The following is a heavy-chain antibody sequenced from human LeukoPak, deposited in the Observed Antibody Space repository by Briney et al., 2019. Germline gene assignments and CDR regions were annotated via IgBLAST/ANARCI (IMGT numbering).Heavy chain of an antibody. J-gene: IGHJ4*02. D-gene: IGHD2-2*01. CDR1: GYTFTGYY. CDR2: INPNSGGT. V-gene: IGHV1-2*02. CDR3: ARGYCSSTSCYLPWDY. Sequence: GASVKVSCKASGYTFTGYYTHWVRQAPGQGLEWMGWINPNSGGTNYAQKFQGRVTMTRDTSISTAYIELSRLRSDDTAVYYCARGYCSSTSCYLPWDYWGQGTLVTVSS.